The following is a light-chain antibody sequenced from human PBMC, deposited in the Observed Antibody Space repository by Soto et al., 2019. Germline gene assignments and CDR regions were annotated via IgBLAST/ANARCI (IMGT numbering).Light chain of an antibody. J-gene: IGKJ4*01. CDR3: QQYNAWPLT. CDR1: QSVNSN. CDR2: VAS. Sequence: EIVMTQSPATLSVSPGERVTLSCRASQSVNSNLAWYQQKPGQTPKLLIYVASTRATGIPARFSGSGSVTEFTLTISSLQSEDFAIYFGQQYNAWPLTFGGGTKVEFK. V-gene: IGKV3-15*01.